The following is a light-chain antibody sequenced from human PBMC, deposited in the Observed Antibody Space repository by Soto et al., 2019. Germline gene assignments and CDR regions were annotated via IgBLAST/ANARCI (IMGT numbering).Light chain of an antibody. Sequence: QSVLTQPPSASGTPGQRVTISCSGSRSNIGSNSVNWYQQLPGTAPKLLMYSSNQRPSGVPDRFSGSKSGTSGSLDISGLQSEDEADYDCAAWDDSLNGVVFGGGTKLTVL. CDR2: SSN. CDR3: AAWDDSLNGVV. CDR1: RSNIGSNS. V-gene: IGLV1-44*01. J-gene: IGLJ2*01.